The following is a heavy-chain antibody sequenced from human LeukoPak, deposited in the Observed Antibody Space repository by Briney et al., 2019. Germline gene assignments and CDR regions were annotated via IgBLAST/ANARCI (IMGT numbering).Heavy chain of an antibody. D-gene: IGHD1-20*01. CDR1: GFTFDDYA. V-gene: IGHV3-9*01. CDR2: ISWNSGSI. CDR3: AKDKDITGTTWLDY. Sequence: PGGSLRLSCAASGFTFDDYAMHWVRQAPGKGLEWVSGISWNSGSIGYADSVKGRFTISRDNAKNSLYLQMNSLRAEDTALYYCAKDKDITGTTWLDYWGQGTLVTVSS. J-gene: IGHJ4*02.